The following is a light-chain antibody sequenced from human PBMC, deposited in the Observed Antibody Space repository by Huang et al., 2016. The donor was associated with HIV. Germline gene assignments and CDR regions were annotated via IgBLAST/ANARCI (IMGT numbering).Light chain of an antibody. J-gene: IGKJ4*01. CDR2: GAS. Sequence: EIVMTQSPVPLSVSPGERATISCRAGQSVSTSVAWYQQKPGQAPRLLIYGASTRATGIPATFTGSGSGTEFTLTISSLQSEDSAIYYCQQYNNWPLTFGGGTKVEIK. CDR3: QQYNNWPLT. CDR1: QSVSTS. V-gene: IGKV3D-15*01.